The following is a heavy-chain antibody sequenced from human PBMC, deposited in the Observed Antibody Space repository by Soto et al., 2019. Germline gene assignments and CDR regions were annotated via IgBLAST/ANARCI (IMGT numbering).Heavy chain of an antibody. Sequence: VQLVESGGGVVQPGRSLRLSCAASGFTFSDYAMHWVRQAPGKGLEWVAVVSHDGRNTHYADSVKGRFTISRDSSKNRVSLEMTRLRAEDTAVSYCAKGGRQWLVTSDFNYWGQGALGTVSS. J-gene: IGHJ4*02. CDR1: GFTFSDYA. CDR2: VSHDGRNT. D-gene: IGHD6-19*01. CDR3: AKGGRQWLVTSDFNY. V-gene: IGHV3-30*18.